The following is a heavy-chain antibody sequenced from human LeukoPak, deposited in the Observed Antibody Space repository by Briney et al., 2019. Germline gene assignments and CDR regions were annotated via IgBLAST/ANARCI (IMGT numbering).Heavy chain of an antibody. J-gene: IGHJ4*02. CDR2: ISSSGSTI. CDR1: GFSFSSFS. D-gene: IGHD2-21*02. CDR3: ARDHLLAYCGGDCYPTIDY. V-gene: IGHV3-48*04. Sequence: TGGSLRLSCEASGFSFSSFSMNWVRQAPGKGLEWVSYISSSGSTIYYADSVKGRFTISRDNAKNSLYLQMNSLRAEDTAVYYCARDHLLAYCGGDCYPTIDYWGQGTLVTVSS.